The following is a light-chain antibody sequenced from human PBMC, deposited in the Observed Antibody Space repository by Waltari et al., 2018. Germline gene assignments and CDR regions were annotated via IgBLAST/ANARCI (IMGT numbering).Light chain of an antibody. CDR3: RQRSNWPLT. CDR1: QSVTTY. J-gene: IGKJ4*01. Sequence: EIVLTQSPATLSLSPGERATLSCRASQSVTTYLAWYQQKPGQPPRLLIYAASNRAIGIPARFSGSGFGTDVTLTISKLEPEDFAVYYCRQRSNWPLTFGGGTKLEI. CDR2: AAS. V-gene: IGKV3-11*01.